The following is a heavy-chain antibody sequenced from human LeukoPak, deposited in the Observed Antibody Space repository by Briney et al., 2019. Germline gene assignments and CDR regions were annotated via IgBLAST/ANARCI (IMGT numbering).Heavy chain of an antibody. V-gene: IGHV1-2*02. CDR3: VRSTGRTAAGTSGY. CDR2: INPNSGGT. Sequence: AASVKVSCKASGYTFTGYYMHWVRQAPGQGLEWMGWINPNSGGTNYAQKFQGRVTMTRDTSISTAYMELSRLRSDDTAVYYCVRSTGRTAAGTSGYWGQGTLVTVPS. CDR1: GYTFTGYY. D-gene: IGHD6-13*01. J-gene: IGHJ4*02.